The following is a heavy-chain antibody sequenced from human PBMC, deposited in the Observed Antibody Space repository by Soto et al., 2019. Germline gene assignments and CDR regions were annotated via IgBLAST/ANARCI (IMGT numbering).Heavy chain of an antibody. CDR3: ARERRNGGYLDY. V-gene: IGHV1-18*01. Sequence: VKVSCKAFGYRFNSYRSSWGRNAPGQRLEWMGWSSVYNGNTNYAQKVQGRVTMTTDTSTSTAYMELRSLRPDDTAVYYCARERRNGGYLDYWGQGTVVTVSS. J-gene: IGHJ4*02. D-gene: IGHD2-8*01. CDR2: SSVYNGNT. CDR1: GYRFNSYR.